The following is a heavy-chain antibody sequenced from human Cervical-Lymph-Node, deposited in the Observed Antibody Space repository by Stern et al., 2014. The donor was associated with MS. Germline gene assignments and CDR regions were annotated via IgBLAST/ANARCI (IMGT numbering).Heavy chain of an antibody. CDR1: GESFSNKF. Sequence: QVQLQQWGAGLLKPSETLSLTCAIYGESFSNKFWTWVRQSPGQGLEWIGEINHRRNTFYNPSLASRATISIDTSQNQFSLKLTSVTAADSSMYFCARGGDWSHLDSWGQGILVTVSS. J-gene: IGHJ4*02. D-gene: IGHD3-9*01. V-gene: IGHV4-34*01. CDR3: ARGGDWSHLDS. CDR2: INHRRNT.